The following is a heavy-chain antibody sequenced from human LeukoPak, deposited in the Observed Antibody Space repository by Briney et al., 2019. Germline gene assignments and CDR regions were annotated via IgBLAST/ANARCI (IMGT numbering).Heavy chain of an antibody. CDR2: INPNSGGT. CDR1: GYTFTGYY. J-gene: IGHJ4*02. CDR3: AREAGIAAAARGGFDY. Sequence: GASVKVSCKASGYTFTGYYMHWVRQAPGQGLEWMGWINPNSGGTNYAQKFQGRVTMTRDTSISTAYMELSRLRSDDTAVYYCAREAGIAAAARGGFDYWGQGTLVTVSS. D-gene: IGHD6-13*01. V-gene: IGHV1-2*02.